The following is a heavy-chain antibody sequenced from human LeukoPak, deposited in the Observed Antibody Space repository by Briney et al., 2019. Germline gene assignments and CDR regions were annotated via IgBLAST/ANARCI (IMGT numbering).Heavy chain of an antibody. CDR2: IKSKTDGGTT. CDR1: GFTFNNAW. V-gene: IGHV3-15*01. Sequence: AGGSLSLSCAASGFTFNNAWMSWVRQAPGKGLEWVGRIKSKTDGGTTDYAAPVKGRFTISRDDSRNMLYLQMNSLKTEDTAVYYCTALSIAAADDWGQGTLVTVSS. CDR3: TALSIAAADD. J-gene: IGHJ4*02. D-gene: IGHD6-13*01.